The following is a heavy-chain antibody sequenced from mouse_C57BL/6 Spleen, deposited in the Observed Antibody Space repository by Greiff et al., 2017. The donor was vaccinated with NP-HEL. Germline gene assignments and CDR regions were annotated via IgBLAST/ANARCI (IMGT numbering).Heavy chain of an antibody. CDR3: ARKEPYYYGSSDY. V-gene: IGHV1-55*01. CDR1: GYTFTSYW. CDR2: IYPGSGST. D-gene: IGHD1-1*01. Sequence: VQLQQPGAELVKPGASVKMSCKASGYTFTSYWITWVKQRPGQGLEWIGDIYPGSGSTNYNEKFKSKATLTVDTSSSTAYMQLSSLTSEDSAVYYCARKEPYYYGSSDYWGQGTTLTVSS. J-gene: IGHJ2*01.